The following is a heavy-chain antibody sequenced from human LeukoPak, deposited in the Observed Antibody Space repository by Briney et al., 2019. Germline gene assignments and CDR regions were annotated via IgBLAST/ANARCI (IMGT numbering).Heavy chain of an antibody. CDR1: GYTLTNYY. J-gene: IGHJ4*02. V-gene: IGHV1-46*01. D-gene: IGHD3-22*01. CDR3: ARSRAYYYDSSGCIDY. Sequence: AVTVSFKSSGYTLTNYYMHWVRQAPGHGLEWMGIINPSSASTSYAQKFQARVTMTRDTSTSTVYMELSSLRSEDTAVYYCARSRAYYYDSSGCIDYWGQGTLVTVSS. CDR2: INPSSAST.